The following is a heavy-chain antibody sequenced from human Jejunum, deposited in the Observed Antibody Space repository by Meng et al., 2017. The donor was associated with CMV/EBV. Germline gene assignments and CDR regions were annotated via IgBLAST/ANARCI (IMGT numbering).Heavy chain of an antibody. D-gene: IGHD5-12*01. V-gene: IGHV3-7*01. CDR1: GFTFSGYA. CDR3: ARNPVTNRRGSHFDY. J-gene: IGHJ4*02. CDR2: GKEDGSGK. Sequence: GFTFSGYAMSWVRQAPGKGLEWVANGKEDGSGKYYVDSEKGRFIISRDKPNNSLYLQMNSLRAEDTAVYYCARNPVTNRRGSHFDYWGQGTLVTVSS.